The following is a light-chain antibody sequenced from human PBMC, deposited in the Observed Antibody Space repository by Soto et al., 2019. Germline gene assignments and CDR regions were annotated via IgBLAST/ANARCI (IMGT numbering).Light chain of an antibody. J-gene: IGKJ1*01. Sequence: EIQMTQSPSSLSASVGDRVTITCRASQSISSFLNGYQQKSGKAPKLLIHNGSSLQSGVPSRFSGDGSGTEYSLTISSLQPEDFAVYYCQQSYSMPWTFGQGTKVDIK. CDR3: QQSYSMPWT. V-gene: IGKV1-39*01. CDR1: QSISSF. CDR2: NGS.